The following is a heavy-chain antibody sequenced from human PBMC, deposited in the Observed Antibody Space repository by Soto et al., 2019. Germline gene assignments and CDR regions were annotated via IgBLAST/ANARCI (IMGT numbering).Heavy chain of an antibody. D-gene: IGHD1-26*01. V-gene: IGHV3-23*01. Sequence: PGGSLRLSCAVSGFTFSSYATSWLHQAPGKGPDWVSPICGRGASTYYADSVRGRFTISRDNSKTTLYLQMNSLRAEDTAAYYSAKFDANPTVVGATSAGGLYGLDVWGQGTTVTVPS. CDR2: ICGRGAST. CDR3: AKFDANPTVVGATSAGGLYGLDV. J-gene: IGHJ6*02. CDR1: GFTFSSYA.